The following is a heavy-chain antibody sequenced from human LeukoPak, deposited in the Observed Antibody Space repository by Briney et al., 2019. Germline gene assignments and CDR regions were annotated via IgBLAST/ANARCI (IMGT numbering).Heavy chain of an antibody. D-gene: IGHD6-6*01. CDR1: GXTFSSYA. J-gene: IGHJ4*02. V-gene: IGHV3-23*01. Sequence: PGGSLRLSCAASGXTFSSYAMSWVHQAPGKGLEWVSAISGSGGSTYYADSVKGRFTISRDNSKNTLYLQMNSLRAEDTAVYYCAKVEYTEEDGYSSSSHFDYWGQGTLVTVSS. CDR2: ISGSGGST. CDR3: AKVEYTEEDGYSSSSHFDY.